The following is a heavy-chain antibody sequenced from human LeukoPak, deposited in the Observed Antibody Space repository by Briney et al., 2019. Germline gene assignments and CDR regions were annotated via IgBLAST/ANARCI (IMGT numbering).Heavy chain of an antibody. D-gene: IGHD4-17*01. Sequence: SVKVSCKASGGTFSSYAISWVRQAPGQGLEWMGRIIPILGIANYAQKFQGRVTITADKSTSTAYMELSSLRAEDTAVYYCAKAPGDSSDYWGQGTLVTVSS. CDR1: GGTFSSYA. J-gene: IGHJ4*02. CDR2: IIPILGIA. CDR3: AKAPGDSSDY. V-gene: IGHV1-69*04.